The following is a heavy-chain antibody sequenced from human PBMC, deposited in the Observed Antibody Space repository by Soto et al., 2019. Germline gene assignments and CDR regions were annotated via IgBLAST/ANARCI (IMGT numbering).Heavy chain of an antibody. Sequence: GGSLRLSCAASGFTFSSYTMNWVRRAPGKGLEWVSSISSTSSSIYYADSVKGRFTISRDNARNSLSLQMNSLRAEDTGIYYCARLLTCSTTSCYTGDYWGQGTLVSASS. J-gene: IGHJ4*02. CDR3: ARLLTCSTTSCYTGDY. CDR1: GFTFSSYT. V-gene: IGHV3-21*01. D-gene: IGHD2-2*02. CDR2: ISSTSSSI.